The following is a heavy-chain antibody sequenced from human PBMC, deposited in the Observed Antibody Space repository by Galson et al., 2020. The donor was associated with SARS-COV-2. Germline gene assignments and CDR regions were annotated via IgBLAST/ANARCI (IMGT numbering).Heavy chain of an antibody. CDR3: ARGSVFGVVIIDY. V-gene: IGHV4-61*01. D-gene: IGHD3-3*01. CDR1: GGSVSSGSYF. J-gene: IGHJ4*02. CDR2: IYSNGGT. Sequence: SETLSLTCTVSGGSVSSGSYFWSWIRQPPGKGLEYIGYIYSNGGTNYNPSLKSQVTMSVDTPKNQVSLKLKSVTAADTAVYYCARGSVFGVVIIDYWGQGTPVTVSS.